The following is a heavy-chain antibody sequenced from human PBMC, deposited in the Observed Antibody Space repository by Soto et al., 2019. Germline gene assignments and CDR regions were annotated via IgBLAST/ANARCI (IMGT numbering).Heavy chain of an antibody. D-gene: IGHD3-10*01. CDR3: ARGWFGPDV. J-gene: IGHJ6*03. CDR2: IDKVGTDS. Sequence: EVQRLESGGGLVQPGGSLRLSCAASEFTFSGRSEHWVRQAPGKGLVWVSGIDKVGTDSTYADSVKGRFTSSRDNAKNTVYLQMNSMRVEDTAVYFCARGWFGPDVWGKGTTVTVSS. V-gene: IGHV3-74*01. CDR1: EFTFSGRS.